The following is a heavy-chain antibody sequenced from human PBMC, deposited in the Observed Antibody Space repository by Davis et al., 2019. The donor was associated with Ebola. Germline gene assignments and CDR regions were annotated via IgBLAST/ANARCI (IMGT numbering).Heavy chain of an antibody. V-gene: IGHV4-34*01. CDR3: ARGGELPYYYYYGMDV. D-gene: IGHD1-26*01. CDR2: INHSGST. CDR1: GGSFSGYY. J-gene: IGHJ6*02. Sequence: MPSETLSLTCAVYGGSFSGYYWSWIRQPPGKGLEWIGEINHSGSTNYNPSLKSRVTISVDTSKNQFSLKLSSVTAADTAVYYCARGGELPYYYYYGMDVWGQGTTVTVSS.